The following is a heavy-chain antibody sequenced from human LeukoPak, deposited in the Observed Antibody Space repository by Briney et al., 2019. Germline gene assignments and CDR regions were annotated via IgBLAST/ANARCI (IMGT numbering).Heavy chain of an antibody. D-gene: IGHD3-3*01. CDR1: GFTASGLG. CDR2: IQHDGRRT. J-gene: IGHJ4*02. CDR3: ANDFWSAPQDY. V-gene: IGHV3-30*02. Sequence: GGALRVSPAAPGFTASGLGVHSVRQAPGRGLEWVAFIQHDGRRTWYADSVKDRFSISRDDSKNTVYLQMNSLRAEDTALYYCANDFWSAPQDYWGQGTLVTVSS.